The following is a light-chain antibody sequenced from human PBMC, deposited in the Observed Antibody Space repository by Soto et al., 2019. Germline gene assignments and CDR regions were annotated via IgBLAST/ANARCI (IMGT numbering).Light chain of an antibody. CDR1: SSDVGAYNY. CDR2: DVT. V-gene: IGLV2-11*01. CDR3: CSYAGSSLWV. Sequence: QSALTQPRSVSGSPGQSVNISCTGTSSDVGAYNYVSWYQHHPGKAPKLVIYDVTKRPSGVPDRFAGSKSGNTASLTISGLQAEDEADYYCCSYAGSSLWVFGGGTKLTVL. J-gene: IGLJ3*02.